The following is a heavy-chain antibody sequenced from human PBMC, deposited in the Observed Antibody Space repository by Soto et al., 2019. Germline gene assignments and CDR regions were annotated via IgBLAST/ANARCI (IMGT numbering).Heavy chain of an antibody. D-gene: IGHD4-17*01. Sequence: PGGSLRLSCAASGFTFSPYSKIWIRQAPGKGLQWISCMTTSSSIIYDADPKRGRFTISRDNAKNSVYLQMDSLRDEDTAVYFCARVRGPTLMTWYFDFWGQGTMVTDSS. CDR3: ARVRGPTLMTWYFDF. CDR2: MTTSSSII. CDR1: GFTFSPYS. J-gene: IGHJ4*02. V-gene: IGHV3-48*02.